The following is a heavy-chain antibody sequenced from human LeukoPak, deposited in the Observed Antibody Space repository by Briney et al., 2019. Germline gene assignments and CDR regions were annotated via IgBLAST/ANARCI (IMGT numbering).Heavy chain of an antibody. D-gene: IGHD5-18*01. J-gene: IGHJ4*02. Sequence: GGSLRLSCAASGFTLSDYYMSWIRQAPGKGLEWVSYISSSSSYTNYADSVKGRFTISRDNAKNSLYLQLNSLRAEDTAVYYCARPGGYSYGSYCFDYWGQGALVTVSS. CDR2: ISSSSSYT. V-gene: IGHV3-11*03. CDR3: ARPGGYSYGSYCFDY. CDR1: GFTLSDYY.